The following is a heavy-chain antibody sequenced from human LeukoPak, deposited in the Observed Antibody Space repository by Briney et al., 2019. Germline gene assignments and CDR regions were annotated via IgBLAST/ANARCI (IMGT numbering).Heavy chain of an antibody. J-gene: IGHJ4*02. V-gene: IGHV1-2*02. CDR2: INPNSGGT. D-gene: IGHD3-3*01. CDR1: GYTFTNYY. Sequence: ASVKVSCQSSGYTFTNYYIHWVRQAPGQGLEWMGGINPNSGGTIYAQKFQGRVTVTRDTSLTTAYMELSRLRSDDTAVYYCARDGETNDFWSPYVPLVFDYWGQGTLVTVSS. CDR3: ARDGETNDFWSPYVPLVFDY.